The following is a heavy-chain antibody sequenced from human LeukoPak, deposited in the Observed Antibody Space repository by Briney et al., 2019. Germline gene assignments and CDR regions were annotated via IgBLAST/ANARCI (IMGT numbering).Heavy chain of an antibody. J-gene: IGHJ3*01. CDR1: GFTFSSYW. V-gene: IGHV3-7*01. D-gene: IGHD1-1*01. CDR2: IKPDRSQK. CDR3: AKPPTGNVAFDV. Sequence: GGSLRLSCAGSGFTFSSYWMTWVRQAPGKGLEWVANIKPDRSQKFYLDSVKGRFTISRDNAKNSLYLQMNNLRAEDTAVYYCAKPPTGNVAFDVWGQGTMVTVSS.